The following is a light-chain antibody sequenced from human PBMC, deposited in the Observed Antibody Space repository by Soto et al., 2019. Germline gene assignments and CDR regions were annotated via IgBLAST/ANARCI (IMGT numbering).Light chain of an antibody. J-gene: IGKJ1*01. V-gene: IGKV1-12*01. CDR1: QSISGW. CDR3: QQANSFPTT. CDR2: AAS. Sequence: DIQMTQSPSSVSASVGDRVTITCRASQSISGWLAWYQQKPGKAPKLLIYAASNLQSGVPSRFSGSGSGTDFTLTIRSLQPEDFATYYCQQANSFPTTFGQGTKVEIK.